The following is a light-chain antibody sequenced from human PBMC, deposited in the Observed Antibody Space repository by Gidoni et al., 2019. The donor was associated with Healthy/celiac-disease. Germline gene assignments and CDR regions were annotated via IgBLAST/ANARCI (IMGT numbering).Light chain of an antibody. V-gene: IGLV6-57*03. Sequence: NFMLTQPHSVSESPGKTVTISCTRSSGSIASNYVQWYQQRPGSAPTTVIYADNQRPSGVPDRFSGSIDSSSNSASLTISGLKTEDEADYYCQSYDSSGWVFGGGTKLTVL. CDR1: SGSIASNY. J-gene: IGLJ3*02. CDR3: QSYDSSGWV. CDR2: ADN.